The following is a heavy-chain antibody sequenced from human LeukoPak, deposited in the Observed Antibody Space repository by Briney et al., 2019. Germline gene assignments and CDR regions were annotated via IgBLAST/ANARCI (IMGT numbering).Heavy chain of an antibody. CDR1: GGSISSYY. J-gene: IGHJ6*03. CDR3: ASPGKHYDSSGYPDPWLYMDV. Sequence: SETLSLTCTVSGGSISSYYWSWIRQPPGKGLEWIGSIYHSGSTYYNPSLKSRVTISVDTSKNQFSLKLSSVTAADTAVYYCASPGKHYDSSGYPDPWLYMDVWGKGTTVTISS. V-gene: IGHV4-59*01. CDR2: IYHSGST. D-gene: IGHD3-22*01.